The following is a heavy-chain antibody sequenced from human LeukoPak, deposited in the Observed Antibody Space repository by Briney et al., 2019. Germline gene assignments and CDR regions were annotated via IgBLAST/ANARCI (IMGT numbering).Heavy chain of an antibody. CDR1: GGSISSNNYF. D-gene: IGHD6-13*01. V-gene: IGHV4-39*01. J-gene: IGHJ4*02. CDR3: ARHLRPESVAAGFDY. Sequence: SETLSLTCSVSGGSISSNNYFWGWIRQPPGKGLEWIGSTPYGGTTYYNPSLKSRVTISVDTSKTQFSLKVRSVTAADTAVYYGARHLRPESVAAGFDYWGQGILVTVSS. CDR2: TPYGGTT.